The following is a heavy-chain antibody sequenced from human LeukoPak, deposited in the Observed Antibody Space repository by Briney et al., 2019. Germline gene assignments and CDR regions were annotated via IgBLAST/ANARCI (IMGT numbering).Heavy chain of an antibody. J-gene: IGHJ5*02. V-gene: IGHV1-46*01. D-gene: IGHD6-13*01. CDR1: GYTFTSYY. Sequence: ASVKVSCKASGYTFTSYYMHWVRQAPGQGLEWMGIINPSGGTTSYAQKFQGRVTMTRDTSTTTVYMELSSLRSEDTAVYYCARDLSSCWFDPWGQGTPVTVSS. CDR2: INPSGGTT. CDR3: ARDLSSCWFDP.